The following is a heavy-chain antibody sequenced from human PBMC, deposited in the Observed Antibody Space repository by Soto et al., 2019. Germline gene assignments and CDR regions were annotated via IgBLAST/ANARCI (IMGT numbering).Heavy chain of an antibody. CDR2: ISGSGGST. Sequence: GGSLRLSCAASGFTFSSYAMSWVRQAPGKGLEWVSAISGSGGSTYYADSVKGRFTISRDNSKNTLYLQMNSLRAEDTAVYYCAKDYYYDSSGYIDPWGQGTLVTVSS. CDR1: GFTFSSYA. V-gene: IGHV3-23*01. J-gene: IGHJ5*02. CDR3: AKDYYYDSSGYIDP. D-gene: IGHD3-22*01.